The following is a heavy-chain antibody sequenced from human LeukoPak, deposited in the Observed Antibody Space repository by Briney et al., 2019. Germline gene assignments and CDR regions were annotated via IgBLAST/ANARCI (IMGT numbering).Heavy chain of an antibody. Sequence: GGSLRLSCAASGFTFSSYDMHWVRQATGKGLEWVSAIGTAGDTYYPGSVKGRFAISRENAKNSLYLQMNSLRAGDTAVYYCARGGGYYFKDVFDIWGQGTMVTVSS. D-gene: IGHD3-22*01. CDR2: IGTAGDT. CDR3: ARGGGYYFKDVFDI. CDR1: GFTFSSYD. V-gene: IGHV3-13*01. J-gene: IGHJ3*02.